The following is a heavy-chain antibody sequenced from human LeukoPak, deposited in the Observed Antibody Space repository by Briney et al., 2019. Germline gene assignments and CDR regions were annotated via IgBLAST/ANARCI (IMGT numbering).Heavy chain of an antibody. CDR1: GGSISSGDYY. CDR3: ARPYYYDSRIDP. J-gene: IGHJ5*02. D-gene: IGHD3-22*01. V-gene: IGHV4-30-4*01. Sequence: SETLSLTCTVSGGSISSGDYYWSWIRQPPGKGLEWIAYMYYSGSTYYNPSLKSRVTMSADTSKNQLSLKLSSVTAADTAVYYCARPYYYDSRIDPWGQGIMVTVSS. CDR2: MYYSGST.